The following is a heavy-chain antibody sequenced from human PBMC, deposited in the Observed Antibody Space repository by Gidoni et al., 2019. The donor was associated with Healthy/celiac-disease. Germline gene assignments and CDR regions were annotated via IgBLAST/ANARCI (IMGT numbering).Heavy chain of an antibody. CDR2: ISSSSSYI. D-gene: IGHD2-15*01. J-gene: IGHJ6*02. CDR3: ARDHSGWPPPYGMDV. Sequence: EVQLVESGGGLVKPGGSLRLSCAASGFTFSSYSMNWVRQAPGKGLEWVSSISSSSSYIYYADSVKGRFTISRDNAKNSLYLQMNSLRAEDTAVYYCARDHSGWPPPYGMDVWGQGTTVTVSS. V-gene: IGHV3-21*01. CDR1: GFTFSSYS.